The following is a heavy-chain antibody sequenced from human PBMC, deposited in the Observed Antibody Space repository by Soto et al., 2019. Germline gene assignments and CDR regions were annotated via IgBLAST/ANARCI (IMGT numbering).Heavy chain of an antibody. D-gene: IGHD3-22*01. CDR2: VYYTGST. V-gene: IGHV4-59*01. Sequence: SETLSLTCTVSGDSISTFYWGWMRQSPGKELEWIGYVYYTGSTNYNPSLKSRVTISVDRSKNQFSLKLTSANAADTAVYYCARGRTVRNYADDSSDYFYFFDFWGQGTLVTVSS. CDR3: ARGRTVRNYADDSSDYFYFFDF. CDR1: GDSISTFY. J-gene: IGHJ4*02.